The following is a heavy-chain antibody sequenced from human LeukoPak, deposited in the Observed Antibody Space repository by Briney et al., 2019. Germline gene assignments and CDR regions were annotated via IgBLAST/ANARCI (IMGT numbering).Heavy chain of an antibody. CDR3: ARRRDLYSGSYYPFDY. D-gene: IGHD1-26*01. CDR2: IYPGDSDT. J-gene: IGHJ4*02. V-gene: IGHV5-51*01. Sequence: KCGESLKISCKGSGYSFTSYWIGWVRQMPGKGLEWMGIIYPGDSDTRYSPSFQGQVTISADKSISTAYLQWSSLKASDTAMYYCARRRDLYSGSYYPFDYWGQGTLVTVSS. CDR1: GYSFTSYW.